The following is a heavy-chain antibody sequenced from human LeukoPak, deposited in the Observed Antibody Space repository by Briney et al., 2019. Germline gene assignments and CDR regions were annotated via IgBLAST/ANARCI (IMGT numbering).Heavy chain of an antibody. CDR3: ARAFGSGSYSF. V-gene: IGHV3-48*03. Sequence: GESLRLSCAASGFTFSSYEMNWVRQAPGKGLEWVSYISDSGTTKYYADSVKGRITISRDNAKNSLYLQMNSLRAEDTAVYYCARAFGSGSYSFWGQGTLVSVSS. J-gene: IGHJ4*02. D-gene: IGHD3-10*01. CDR2: ISDSGTTK. CDR1: GFTFSSYE.